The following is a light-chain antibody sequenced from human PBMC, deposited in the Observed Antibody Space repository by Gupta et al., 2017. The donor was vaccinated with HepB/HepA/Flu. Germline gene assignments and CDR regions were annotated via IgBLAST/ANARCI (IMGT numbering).Light chain of an antibody. CDR1: QGISSY. CDR3: QQYYSYPFT. J-gene: IGKJ4*01. Sequence: AIRMTQSPSSFSACTGDRVTITCRASQGISSYLAWYQQKPEKAPKLLIYAASTLQRGVPSRFSGSGSGTDFTLTISCLQSEDFATYYCQQYYSYPFTFGGGTKVEIK. V-gene: IGKV1-8*01. CDR2: AAS.